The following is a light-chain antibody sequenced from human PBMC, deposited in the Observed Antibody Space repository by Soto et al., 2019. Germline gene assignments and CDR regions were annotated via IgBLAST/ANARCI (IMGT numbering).Light chain of an antibody. Sequence: QSALTQPASVSGSPGQSITISCTGTSSDVGGYNYVSWYQQHPGKAPKLMIYDVSNRPSGVSNRFSGSKSGNTASLTISGLQAEDEADYYCSSYPSSSPPVGFGGGPKLPS. V-gene: IGLV2-14*01. CDR2: DVS. CDR1: SSDVGGYNY. J-gene: IGLJ2*01. CDR3: SSYPSSSPPVG.